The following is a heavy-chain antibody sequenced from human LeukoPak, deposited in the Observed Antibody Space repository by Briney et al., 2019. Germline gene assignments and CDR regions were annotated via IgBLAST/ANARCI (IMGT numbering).Heavy chain of an antibody. CDR2: IKENGNEQ. J-gene: IGHJ4*02. Sequence: PGGSLRLSCEASGFTFTSYWMSWVRQAPGKGPEWVAHIKENGNEQYYADSVKGRFTISRDNVKQSLGLQMNSLRAEDTAVYYCASGILEWLSTDYWGQGTLVTVSS. D-gene: IGHD3-3*01. V-gene: IGHV3-7*01. CDR3: ASGILEWLSTDY. CDR1: GFTFTSYW.